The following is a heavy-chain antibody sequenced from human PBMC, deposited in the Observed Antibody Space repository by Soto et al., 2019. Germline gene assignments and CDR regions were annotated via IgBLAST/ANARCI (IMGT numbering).Heavy chain of an antibody. J-gene: IGHJ6*02. D-gene: IGHD3-10*01. Sequence: SVKVSCKXSGGTFSSYAISWVRQAPGPGLEWMGGIIPIFGTANYAQKFQGRVTITADKSTSTAYMELSSLRSEDTAVYYCASIRFTMVRGVITNSDYYYYGMDVWGQGTTVTVS. CDR1: GGTFSSYA. CDR3: ASIRFTMVRGVITNSDYYYYGMDV. V-gene: IGHV1-69*06. CDR2: IIPIFGTA.